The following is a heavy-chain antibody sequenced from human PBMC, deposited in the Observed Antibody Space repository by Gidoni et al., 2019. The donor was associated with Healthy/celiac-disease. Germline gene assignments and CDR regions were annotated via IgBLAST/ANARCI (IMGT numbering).Heavy chain of an antibody. J-gene: IGHJ6*02. D-gene: IGHD6-19*01. CDR2: IIPIFGTA. V-gene: IGHV1-69*06. CDR3: ARGVFDSVAGTQYYYYYYGMDV. Sequence: QVQLVQSGAEVKKPGSSVKVSCKASGGTFSSYAISWVRQAPGQGLEWMGGIIPIFGTANYAQKFQGRVTITADKSTSTAYMELSSLRSEDTAVYYCARGVFDSVAGTQYYYYYYGMDVWGQGTTVTVSS. CDR1: GGTFSSYA.